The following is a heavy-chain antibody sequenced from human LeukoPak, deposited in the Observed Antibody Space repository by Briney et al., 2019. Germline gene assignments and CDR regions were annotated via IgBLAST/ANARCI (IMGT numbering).Heavy chain of an antibody. CDR1: GFTFSNYG. CDR3: AKDQTDRYSNGCDY. Sequence: GGSLRPSCAAFGFTFSNYGMHWVRQAPGKGLEWVAFIRYDGPNKYYADSVKGRFTISRDNFKNILSLEMSSLRPEDTALYYCAKDQTDRYSNGCDYWGQGTLVTVSS. CDR2: IRYDGPNK. D-gene: IGHD2-15*01. J-gene: IGHJ4*02. V-gene: IGHV3-30*02.